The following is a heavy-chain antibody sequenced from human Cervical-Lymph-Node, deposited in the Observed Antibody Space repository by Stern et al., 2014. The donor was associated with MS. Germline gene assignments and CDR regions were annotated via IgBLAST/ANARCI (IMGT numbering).Heavy chain of an antibody. Sequence: QVQLQESGPGLVKPSETLSLTCTVSGGSIRSSSHYWGWIRQAPGKGLEWIGSIYYSGSIYYNPPLKSRATISVDPSTTQFSLKRSSVTAADTAVYYCGSRGPYAWYFDLWGRGTLVTVSS. CDR3: GSRGPYAWYFDL. CDR1: GGSIRSSSHY. J-gene: IGHJ2*01. V-gene: IGHV4-39*01. CDR2: IYYSGSI.